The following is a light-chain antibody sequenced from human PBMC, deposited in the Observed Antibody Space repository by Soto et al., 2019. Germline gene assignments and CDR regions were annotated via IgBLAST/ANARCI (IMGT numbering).Light chain of an antibody. CDR3: QQISANPLT. Sequence: AIQLTQSPSSLSASVGDRFRLTCRASQDINTVVAWYPHKPGQTPKLLIYETSNLSRGVSLRFSGSRSGPQFTLTIGSLQPEDFATYHCQQISANPLTFGGETKVEVK. J-gene: IGKJ4*01. CDR2: ETS. CDR1: QDINTV. V-gene: IGKV1-13*02.